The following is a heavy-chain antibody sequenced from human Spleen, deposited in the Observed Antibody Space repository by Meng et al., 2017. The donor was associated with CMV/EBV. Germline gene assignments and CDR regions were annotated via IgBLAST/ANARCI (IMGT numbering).Heavy chain of an antibody. Sequence: QVQLVQSGAEVKKPGSSVKVSCKASGGTFSSYTINWVRQAPGQGLEWMGWMNPKSGNTGYALKFQGRVTMTRNTFINTAYMELSSLRSEDTAVYYCARGLGPSYADRDYWGQGTLVTVSS. V-gene: IGHV1-8*02. CDR1: GGTFSSYT. CDR2: MNPKSGNT. CDR3: ARGLGPSYADRDY. D-gene: IGHD4-17*01. J-gene: IGHJ4*02.